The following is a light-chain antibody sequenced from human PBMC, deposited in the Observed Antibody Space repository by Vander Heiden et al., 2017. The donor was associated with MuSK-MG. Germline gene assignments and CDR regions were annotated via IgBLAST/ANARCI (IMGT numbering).Light chain of an antibody. CDR1: QSAGSS. CDR3: QHADFWPFT. Sequence: EIVMTQSPATLSVSPGEGANLSCRASQSAGSSLAWYQQKPGQAPRLLIYGASTRATGVPARFSGSGSETEFTLTISSLQSEDFAVYYCQHADFWPFTFGQGTKLEIK. CDR2: GAS. V-gene: IGKV3D-15*01. J-gene: IGKJ2*01.